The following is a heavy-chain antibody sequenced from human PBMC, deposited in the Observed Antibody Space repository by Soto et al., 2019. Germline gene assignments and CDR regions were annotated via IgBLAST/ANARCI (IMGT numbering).Heavy chain of an antibody. D-gene: IGHD3-3*01. Sequence: QVQLVQSGAEVKKPGSSVKVSCKASGGTFSSYTISWVRQAPGQGLEWMGRIIPILGIANYAQKFRGRVTITADKSTSTAYMELSSLRSEDTAVYYCARWAGYDFWSGYYPYYMDVWGKGTTVTVSS. CDR1: GGTFSSYT. J-gene: IGHJ6*03. V-gene: IGHV1-69*02. CDR2: IIPILGIA. CDR3: ARWAGYDFWSGYYPYYMDV.